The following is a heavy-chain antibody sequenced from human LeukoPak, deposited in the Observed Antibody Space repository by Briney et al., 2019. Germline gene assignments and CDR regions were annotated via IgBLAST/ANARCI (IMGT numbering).Heavy chain of an antibody. J-gene: IGHJ6*02. Sequence: SETLSLTCTVCGGSISGYYWSWIRQPPGKGLEWIGYIYYSGSTNYNPSLKSRVTISVDTSKNQFSLKLSSVTAADTAVYYCAKAGGYDFWSGYLDVWGQGTTVTVSS. CDR2: IYYSGST. CDR1: GGSISGYY. CDR3: AKAGGYDFWSGYLDV. D-gene: IGHD3-3*01. V-gene: IGHV4-59*01.